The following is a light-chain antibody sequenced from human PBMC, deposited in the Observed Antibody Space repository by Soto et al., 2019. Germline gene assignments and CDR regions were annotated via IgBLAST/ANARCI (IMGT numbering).Light chain of an antibody. V-gene: IGKV3-20*01. CDR3: QQYGSSPRT. Sequence: EIVLTQSPGTLSLSPGERATLSGRASQSVSSSYLAWYQQKPGQAPRLLIYGASSRATGIPDRFSGSGSGTAFTLTISRLEPEDFAVYYCQQYGSSPRTCGQGTKVEIK. CDR1: QSVSSSY. CDR2: GAS. J-gene: IGKJ1*01.